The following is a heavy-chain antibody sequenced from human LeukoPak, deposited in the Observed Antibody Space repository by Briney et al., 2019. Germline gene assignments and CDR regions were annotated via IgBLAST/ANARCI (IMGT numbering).Heavy chain of an antibody. CDR2: ILPDGRDT. CDR3: SGRYGPGPV. CDR1: GYTFAAHH. D-gene: IGHD3-10*01. Sequence: ASVKVSRKASGYTFAAHHIHWVRQAPGQGLEWMGWILPDGRDTKYSQKFRDRMTLTTDTSTNTAYMELSRLTPDDTAVYYCSGRYGPGPVWGQGTLISAS. V-gene: IGHV1-2*02. J-gene: IGHJ4*02.